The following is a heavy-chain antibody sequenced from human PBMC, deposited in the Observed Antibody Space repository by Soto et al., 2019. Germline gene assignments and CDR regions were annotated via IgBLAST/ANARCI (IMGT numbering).Heavy chain of an antibody. CDR3: ARDATPRYDYIWGSYRPNDY. V-gene: IGHV1-18*01. Sequence: ASVKVSCKASGYTFTSYGISWVRQAPGQGLEWMGWISAYNGNTNYAQKLQGRVTMTTDTSTSTAYMELRSLRSDDTAVYYCARDATPRYDYIWGSYRPNDYWGQGTLVTVSS. J-gene: IGHJ4*02. CDR1: GYTFTSYG. D-gene: IGHD3-16*02. CDR2: ISAYNGNT.